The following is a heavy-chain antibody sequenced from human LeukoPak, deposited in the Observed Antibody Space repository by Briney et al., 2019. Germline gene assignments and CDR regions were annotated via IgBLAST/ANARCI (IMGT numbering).Heavy chain of an antibody. CDR2: IYYSGST. D-gene: IGHD7-27*01. CDR1: GGSISSSSYY. V-gene: IGHV4-39*01. CDR3: ARAGRRGAKLGHFDY. Sequence: SETLSLTCTVSGGSISSSSYYWGWIRQPPGKGLEWIGGIYYSGSTYYNPSLKSRVTISVDTSKNQFSLKLSSVTAADTAVYYCARAGRRGAKLGHFDYWGQGTLVTVSS. J-gene: IGHJ4*02.